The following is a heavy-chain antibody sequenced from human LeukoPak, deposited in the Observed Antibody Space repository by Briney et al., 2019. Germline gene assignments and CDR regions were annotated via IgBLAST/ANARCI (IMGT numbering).Heavy chain of an antibody. Sequence: GGSLRLSCAASGFTFSSYGMHWVRQAPGKGLEWVAFIRYDGSNKYYADSVKGRFAISRDNSKNTLYLQMNSLRAEDTAVYYCAKDGSGFWSGYYYWATHRTAFDIWGQGTMVTVSS. D-gene: IGHD3-3*01. V-gene: IGHV3-30*02. J-gene: IGHJ3*02. CDR2: IRYDGSNK. CDR1: GFTFSSYG. CDR3: AKDGSGFWSGYYYWATHRTAFDI.